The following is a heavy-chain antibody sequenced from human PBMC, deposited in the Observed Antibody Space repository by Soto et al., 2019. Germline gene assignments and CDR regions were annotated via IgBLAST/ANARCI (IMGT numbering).Heavy chain of an antibody. CDR3: ATRLIMPRGVGMDV. CDR1: GYIFTGYY. Sequence: ASVKVSCKASGYIFTGYYLHWERQAPGQGLEWMGWINPNSVGTNYAQKFQGRVTMTRDTSISTAYMELRSLRSDDTAMYYCATRLIMPRGVGMDVWGQGTTVAVSS. D-gene: IGHD3-10*01. J-gene: IGHJ6*02. CDR2: INPNSVGT. V-gene: IGHV1-2*02.